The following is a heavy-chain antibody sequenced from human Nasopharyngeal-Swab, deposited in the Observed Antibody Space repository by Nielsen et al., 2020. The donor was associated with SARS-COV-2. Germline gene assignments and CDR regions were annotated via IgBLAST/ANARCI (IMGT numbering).Heavy chain of an antibody. V-gene: IGHV3-33*01. CDR2: IWYDGSNK. CDR1: GFTFSSYG. CDR3: ARGYGDYGMDV. J-gene: IGHJ6*02. Sequence: GESLKISCAASGFTFSSYGMHWVRQAPGKGLERVAVIWYDGSNKYYADSVKGRFTISRDNSKNTLYLQMNSLRAEDTAVYYCARGYGDYGMDVWGQGTTVTVSS. D-gene: IGHD4-17*01.